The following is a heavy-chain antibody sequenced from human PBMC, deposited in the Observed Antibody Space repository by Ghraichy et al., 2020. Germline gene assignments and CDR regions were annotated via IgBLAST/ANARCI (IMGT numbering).Heavy chain of an antibody. J-gene: IGHJ6*03. D-gene: IGHD3-10*01. V-gene: IGHV3-11*01. Sequence: GGSLRLSCAASGFTFSDYYMSWIRQAPGKGLEWVSYISSSGSTIYYADSVKGRFTISRDNAKNSLYLQMNSLRAEDTAVYYCARESGKQRYLLFYYYYYMDVWGKGTTVTVSS. CDR2: ISSSGSTI. CDR1: GFTFSDYY. CDR3: ARESGKQRYLLFYYYYYMDV.